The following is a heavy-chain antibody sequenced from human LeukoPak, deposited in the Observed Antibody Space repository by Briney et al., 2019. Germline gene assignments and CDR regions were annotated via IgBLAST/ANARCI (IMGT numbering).Heavy chain of an antibody. CDR3: GSGSYYFDY. V-gene: IGHV4-59*08. CDR2: IYYSGSN. CDR1: GGSISSYY. J-gene: IGHJ4*02. Sequence: SETLSLTCTVSGGSISSYYWSWIRQPPGKGLEWIGYIYYSGSNNHNPSLKSRVTISVDTSKNQFSLKLSFVTAADTAVYYCGSGSYYFDYWGQGTLVTVSS. D-gene: IGHD1-26*01.